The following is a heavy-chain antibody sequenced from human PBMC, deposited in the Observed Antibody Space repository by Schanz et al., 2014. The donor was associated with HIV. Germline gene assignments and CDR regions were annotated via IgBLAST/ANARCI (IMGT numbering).Heavy chain of an antibody. J-gene: IGHJ4*02. CDR1: GFSFSTYG. V-gene: IGHV3-NL1*01. CDR2: ISAGGRDT. Sequence: QVQLVESGGGVVQPGRSLRLSCAASGFSFSTYGMHWVRQTPDKGLEWVSSISAGGRDTYYADSVKGRFTISRDNSKNTLFLQMNSLRAEDTAVYYCAKDTFELRNSGVFDWWGQGTLVTVSS. CDR3: AKDTFELRNSGVFDW. D-gene: IGHD2-15*01.